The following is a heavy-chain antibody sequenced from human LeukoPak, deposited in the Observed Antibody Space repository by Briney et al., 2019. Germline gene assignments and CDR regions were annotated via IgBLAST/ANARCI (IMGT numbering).Heavy chain of an antibody. Sequence: PGCSLRLSRVPSLFSLSNYAMSWVRQAPRAGLEWVSGITTSGGRTYYAVSVKGRYTISRDNSNNTLYLHIDSQRVEDRAVYYCANSHSPGDWGSYRPFDYWGQGTLVIVSS. CDR3: ANSHSPGDWGSYRPFDY. J-gene: IGHJ4*02. CDR2: ITTSGGRT. D-gene: IGHD3-16*02. V-gene: IGHV3-23*01. CDR1: LFSLSNYA.